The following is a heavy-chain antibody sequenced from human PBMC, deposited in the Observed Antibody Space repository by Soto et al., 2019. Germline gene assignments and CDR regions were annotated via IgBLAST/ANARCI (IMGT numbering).Heavy chain of an antibody. V-gene: IGHV3-23*01. Sequence: EVQLLESGGGLVQPGGSLRLSCAASGFTFSFFAMSWVRQAPGKGLEWVSSIRGNNGDTYYADSVKGRFTISRDNSKNTLYLQMNSLRVEDTAVYYCAKVHSDSYYYFDYWGQGALVTVSS. CDR2: IRGNNGDT. CDR1: GFTFSFFA. CDR3: AKVHSDSYYYFDY. D-gene: IGHD3-22*01. J-gene: IGHJ4*02.